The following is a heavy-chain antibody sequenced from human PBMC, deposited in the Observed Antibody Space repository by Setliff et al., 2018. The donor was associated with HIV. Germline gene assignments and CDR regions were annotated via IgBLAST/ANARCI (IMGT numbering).Heavy chain of an antibody. V-gene: IGHV1-46*01. J-gene: IGHJ4*02. CDR2: INPSGGST. CDR3: ARQGDGYNLYHVYYFDY. D-gene: IGHD5-12*01. Sequence: ASVKVSCKASGYTFTSYYIHWVRQAPGQGLEWMGRINPSGGSTSYAQKFQGRVAMTRDTSTGTVYMELSSLKSEDTAVYYCARQGDGYNLYHVYYFDYWGQGTLVTVSS. CDR1: GYTFTSYY.